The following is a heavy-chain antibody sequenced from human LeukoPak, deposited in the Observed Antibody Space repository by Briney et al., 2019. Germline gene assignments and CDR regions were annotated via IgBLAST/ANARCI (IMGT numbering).Heavy chain of an antibody. CDR2: IYYSGST. CDR3: ASDSTGTNWFDP. Sequence: SETLSLICTVSGGSISSSSYYWGWIRQPPGKGLEWIGSIYYSGSTYYNPSLKSRVTISVDTSKNQFSLKLSSVTAADTAVYYCASDSTGTNWFDPWGQGTLVTVSS. D-gene: IGHD4-11*01. J-gene: IGHJ5*02. CDR1: GGSISSSSYY. V-gene: IGHV4-39*01.